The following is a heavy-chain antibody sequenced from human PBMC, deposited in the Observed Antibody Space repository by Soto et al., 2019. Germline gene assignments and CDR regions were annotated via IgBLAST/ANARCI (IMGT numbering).Heavy chain of an antibody. CDR3: ATAAFGSNAQKRSFDY. J-gene: IGHJ4*02. Sequence: PGGSLRLSCTASGFTFTSYWMNWVRQAPGKGLEWVANIKQDGSEKYYVDSVKGRFTISRDNARNSLYLQMNSLRADDTAVYYCATAAFGSNAQKRSFDYWGQRTPVTVSS. D-gene: IGHD2-15*01. V-gene: IGHV3-7*01. CDR1: GFTFTSYW. CDR2: IKQDGSEK.